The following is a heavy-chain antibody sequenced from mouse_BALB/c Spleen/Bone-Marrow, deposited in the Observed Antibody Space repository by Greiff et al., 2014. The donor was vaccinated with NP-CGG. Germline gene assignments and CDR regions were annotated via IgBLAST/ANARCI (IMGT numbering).Heavy chain of an antibody. V-gene: IGHV1S135*01. CDR2: IGPYNGGT. Sequence: VQLQQSGPELVKPGASVKVSCKASGYSFTDYNMYWVKQSHGKSLEWIGYIGPYNGGTTYNQKFKGKATLTADKSSSTAFMHLNSLTSEDSSVYYCTREHGWYLGVWGAGTTVTVSS. CDR3: TREHGWYLGV. CDR1: GYSFTDYN. J-gene: IGHJ1*01.